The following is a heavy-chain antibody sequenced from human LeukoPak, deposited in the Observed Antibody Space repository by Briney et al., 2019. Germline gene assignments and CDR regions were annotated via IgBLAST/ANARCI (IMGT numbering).Heavy chain of an antibody. CDR2: INSDGSST. D-gene: IGHD1-7*01. J-gene: IGHJ4*02. Sequence: QPGGSLRLSCAASGNYWMHWVRQAPGKGLVWVSHINSDGSSTSYADSVKGRFTISRDNAKNTLYLQMNSLRAEDTAVYYCARYNWNSAPFDYWGQGTLVTVSS. CDR1: GNYW. CDR3: ARYNWNSAPFDY. V-gene: IGHV3-74*01.